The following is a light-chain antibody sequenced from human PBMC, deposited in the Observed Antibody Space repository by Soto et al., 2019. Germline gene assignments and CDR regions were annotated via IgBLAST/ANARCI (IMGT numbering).Light chain of an antibody. J-gene: IGLJ1*01. CDR3: RSSAGSKNPSV. V-gene: IGLV2-8*01. CDR2: EVT. CDR1: GGDIGGYDY. Sequence: QSVLTQPPSASGSPGQSFASSCTGTGGDIGGYDYVSWYQQHPGKASKLMLYEVTKRPLGVPDRFSGSKSGNTASVTVSGIQAEDDAAYDCRSSAGSKNPSVFGTGTKVTV.